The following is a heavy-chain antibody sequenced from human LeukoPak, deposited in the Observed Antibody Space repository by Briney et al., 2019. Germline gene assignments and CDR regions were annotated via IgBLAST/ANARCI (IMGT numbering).Heavy chain of an antibody. CDR2: INTDGTVT. D-gene: IGHD6-19*01. CDR1: GFTFSKYW. V-gene: IGHV3-74*01. Sequence: PRGSLRLSCAASGFTFSKYWMLCVRQAPGKGLESVSRINTDGTVTTYADSVKGRFTVSRNNAYKTMFLQMNSVRDEDTAVYYCATKQWLAPPPDSWGQGTPVTVSS. J-gene: IGHJ4*02. CDR3: ATKQWLAPPPDS.